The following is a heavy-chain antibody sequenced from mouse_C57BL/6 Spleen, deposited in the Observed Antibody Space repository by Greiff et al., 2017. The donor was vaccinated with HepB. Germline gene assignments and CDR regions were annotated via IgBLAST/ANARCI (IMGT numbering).Heavy chain of an antibody. CDR1: GYTFTSYW. CDR3: ARSWDYGSSYEAY. Sequence: QVQLQQPGAELVKPGASVKLSCKASGYTFTSYWMQWVKQRPGQGLEWIGEIDPSDSYTNYNQKFKGKATLTVDTSSSTAYMQLSSLTSEDSAVYYCARSWDYGSSYEAYWGQRTLVTVSA. J-gene: IGHJ3*01. CDR2: IDPSDSYT. V-gene: IGHV1-50*01. D-gene: IGHD1-1*01.